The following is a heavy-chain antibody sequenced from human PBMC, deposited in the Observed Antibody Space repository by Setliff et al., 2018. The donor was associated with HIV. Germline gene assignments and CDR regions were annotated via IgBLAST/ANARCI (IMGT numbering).Heavy chain of an antibody. CDR2: ISHTETT. J-gene: IGHJ5*02. Sequence: ASETLSLTCTVSGFSLSNKYYWAWIRQPPRKGLEWLASISHTETTYHNPSLKRRVTISIDTSKNQFSLRLSAVTAADTAVYYCAGSVVVVTVEWFDPWGQGTLVTVSS. D-gene: IGHD2-21*02. CDR3: AGSVVVVTVEWFDP. CDR1: GFSLSNKYY. V-gene: IGHV4-38-2*02.